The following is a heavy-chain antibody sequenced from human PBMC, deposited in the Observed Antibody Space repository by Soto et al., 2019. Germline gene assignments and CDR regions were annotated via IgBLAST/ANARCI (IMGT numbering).Heavy chain of an antibody. Sequence: QVQLVQSGAEVKKPGSSVKVSCKASGGTFSSYTISWVRQAPGQGLEWMGRIIPILGIANYAQKFQGRVTSTADKSTSTAYMELSSLRSEDTAVYYCASYIGSGWLYYFDYWGQGTLVTVSS. D-gene: IGHD6-19*01. J-gene: IGHJ4*02. CDR2: IIPILGIA. CDR1: GGTFSSYT. CDR3: ASYIGSGWLYYFDY. V-gene: IGHV1-69*02.